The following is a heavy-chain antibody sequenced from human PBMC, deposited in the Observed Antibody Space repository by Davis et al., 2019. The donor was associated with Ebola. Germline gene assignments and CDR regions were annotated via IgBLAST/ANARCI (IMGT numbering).Heavy chain of an antibody. CDR1: GYTFTDYA. Sequence: AASVKVSCKASGYTFTDYAFTWLRQAPGQGLEWMGWISAYNGNTNYAQKLQGRVTMTTDTSTSTAYMELRSLRSDDTAVYYCARDWDGSGSYYNTYYYGMDVWGQGTTVTVSS. CDR2: ISAYNGNT. V-gene: IGHV1-18*01. J-gene: IGHJ6*02. CDR3: ARDWDGSGSYYNTYYYGMDV. D-gene: IGHD3-10*01.